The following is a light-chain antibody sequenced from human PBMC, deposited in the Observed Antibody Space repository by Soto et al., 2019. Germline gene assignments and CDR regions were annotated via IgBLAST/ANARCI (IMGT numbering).Light chain of an antibody. Sequence: DIQMTQSPSSLSASVVYRVTITGQASQDISNYLNWYQQKPGKAPKLLIYDASNLETGVPSRFSGSGSGTDFTFTISSLQPEDIATYYCQQYDNLPLTFGGGTKVDIK. CDR1: QDISNY. CDR2: DAS. V-gene: IGKV1-33*01. J-gene: IGKJ4*01. CDR3: QQYDNLPLT.